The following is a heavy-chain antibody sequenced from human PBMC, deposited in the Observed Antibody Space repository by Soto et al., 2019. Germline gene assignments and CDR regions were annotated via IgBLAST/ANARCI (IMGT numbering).Heavy chain of an antibody. CDR2: INPNSGGT. CDR1: GYTFTGYY. CDR3: EREGGRVGGTPDTGGNWFDP. V-gene: IGHV1-2*02. Sequence: QVQLVQSGAEVKKPGASVKVSCKASGYTFTGYYMHWVRQAPGQGLEWMGWINPNSGGTNYAQKGQGRVTMTRDPSISQAGRELGRLRSDDTAVYYCEREGGRVGGTPDTGGNWFDPWGQGTLVTVSS. J-gene: IGHJ5*02. D-gene: IGHD6-19*01.